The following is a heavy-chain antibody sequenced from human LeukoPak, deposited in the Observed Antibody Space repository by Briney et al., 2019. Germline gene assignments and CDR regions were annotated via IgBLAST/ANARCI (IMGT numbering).Heavy chain of an antibody. V-gene: IGHV3-23*01. CDR1: GFTFSNYG. CDR3: AKHFCTGLDCSLSDS. J-gene: IGHJ4*02. CDR2: IRSAVDTT. Sequence: QAGGSLRLSCAASGFTFSNYGVSWVRQAPGKGLEWVSGIRSAVDTTHYADSVKGRFIISRDNSKNTLSLQLNSLRPEDTALYYCAKHFCTGLDCSLSDSWGQGTLVTVSS. D-gene: IGHD3/OR15-3a*01.